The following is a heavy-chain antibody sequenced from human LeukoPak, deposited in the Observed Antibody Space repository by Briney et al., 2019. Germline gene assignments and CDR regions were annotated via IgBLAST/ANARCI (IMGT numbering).Heavy chain of an antibody. CDR3: ANQLYCSSTTCDSH. J-gene: IGHJ4*02. CDR1: GFTFSSYG. CDR2: IRHDGGNK. D-gene: IGHD2-2*01. V-gene: IGHV3-30*02. Sequence: PGGSLRLSCAASGFTFSSYGMHWVRQAPGKGLEWVAFIRHDGGNKYYADSVKGRFTISRDNSKNTLYLQMNSLRAEDTAVYYCANQLYCSSTTCDSHWGQGNLVTVS.